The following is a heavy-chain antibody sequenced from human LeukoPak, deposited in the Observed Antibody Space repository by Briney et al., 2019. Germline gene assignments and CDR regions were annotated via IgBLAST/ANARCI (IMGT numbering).Heavy chain of an antibody. CDR3: TRLAPGSSRDY. Sequence: GGSLRLSCAASAFTFSHYWMSWVRQSPGKGLEWVATIKNDGGDTLYADSVKGRLTSSRDDAKSSLFLQFHSLRVDDTAVYYCTRLAPGSSRDYWGQGTLVTVSP. D-gene: IGHD2-15*01. CDR2: IKNDGGDT. J-gene: IGHJ4*02. CDR1: AFTFSHYW. V-gene: IGHV3-7*01.